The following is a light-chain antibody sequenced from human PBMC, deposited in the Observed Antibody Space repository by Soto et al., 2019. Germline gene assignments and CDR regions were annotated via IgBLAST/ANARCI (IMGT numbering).Light chain of an antibody. CDR3: KSYTSISTWV. J-gene: IGLJ3*02. Sequence: QSALAQPASVSGSPGQSITNSCSGTSSDVGGYNYVSWYQHHPGKAPKLLIYEVTNRPSGVSNRFSGSKSGNTASLTISGLQAEDEAAYYCKSYTSISTWVFGGGTKLTVL. V-gene: IGLV2-14*01. CDR2: EVT. CDR1: SSDVGGYNY.